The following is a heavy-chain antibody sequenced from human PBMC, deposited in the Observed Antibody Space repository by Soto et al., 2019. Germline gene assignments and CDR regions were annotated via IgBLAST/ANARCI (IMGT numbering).Heavy chain of an antibody. J-gene: IGHJ6*02. D-gene: IGHD2-2*02. CDR3: ARSTSPLYSMDV. V-gene: IGHV5-51*01. Sequence: ESLKISCKGSEYSFTNYWIGWVRQTPGKGLEWMGTVYPSDSDTRYSPSFRGQVTISADKSITTAYLQWSSLKASDTAIYYCARSTSPLYSMDVWGQGTTVTVSS. CDR1: EYSFTNYW. CDR2: VYPSDSDT.